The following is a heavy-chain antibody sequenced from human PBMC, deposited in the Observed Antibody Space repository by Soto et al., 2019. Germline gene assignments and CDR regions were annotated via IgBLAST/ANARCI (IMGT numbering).Heavy chain of an antibody. CDR2: IYYSGST. CDR1: GGSISSGGYY. D-gene: IGHD3-22*01. Sequence: TLSLTCTVSGGSISSGGYYWSWIRQHPGKGLEWIGYIYYSGSTYYNPSLKSRVTISVDTSKNQFSLKLSSVTAADTAVYYCARGGYDSSGYYRDYYYYGMDVWGQGTTVTVSS. J-gene: IGHJ6*02. V-gene: IGHV4-31*03. CDR3: ARGGYDSSGYYRDYYYYGMDV.